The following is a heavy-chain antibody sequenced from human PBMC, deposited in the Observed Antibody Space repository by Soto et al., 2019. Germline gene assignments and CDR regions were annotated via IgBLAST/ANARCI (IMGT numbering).Heavy chain of an antibody. CDR1: GFTFSSYG. CDR3: ASLYYMDV. J-gene: IGHJ6*03. CDR2: IKQDGSEK. Sequence: EVQLVESGGGLVQPGGSRRLSCEASGFTFSSYGMSWVRQAPGKGLEWVANIKQDGSEKYYVDSVKGRFTISRDNAKNSLYLQMNSLRAEDTAVYYCASLYYMDVWGKGTTVTVSS. V-gene: IGHV3-7*01.